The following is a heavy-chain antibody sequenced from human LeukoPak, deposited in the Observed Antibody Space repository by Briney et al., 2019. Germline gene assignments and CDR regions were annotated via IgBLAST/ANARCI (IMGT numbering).Heavy chain of an antibody. CDR3: ARRRHSSGWYLGGGFDP. CDR2: INHSGST. CDR1: GGSFSGYY. V-gene: IGHV4-34*01. D-gene: IGHD6-19*01. Sequence: SETLSLTCAVYGGSFSGYYWSWIRQPPGKGLEWIGEINHSGSTNYNPSLKSRVTISVDTSKNQFSLKLSPVTAADTAVYYCARRRHSSGWYLGGGFDPWGQGTLVTVSS. J-gene: IGHJ5*02.